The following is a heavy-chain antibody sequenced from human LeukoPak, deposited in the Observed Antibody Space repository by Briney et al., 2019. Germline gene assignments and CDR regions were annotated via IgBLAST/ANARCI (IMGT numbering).Heavy chain of an antibody. V-gene: IGHV4-59*01. CDR2: IYYSGST. D-gene: IGHD3-10*01. J-gene: IGHJ4*02. CDR1: GGSMSSFY. Sequence: PSETLSLTCTVSGGSMSSFYWSWIRQPPGKGLEWIGNIYYSGSTNYNPSLKSRVTISVDTSKNQFSLKLRSVTAADTAVYYCARDYYDSGTSALWGQGTLVTVSS. CDR3: ARDYYDSGTSAL.